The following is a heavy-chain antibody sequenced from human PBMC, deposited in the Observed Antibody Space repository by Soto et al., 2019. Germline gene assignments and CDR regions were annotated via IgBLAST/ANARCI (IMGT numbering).Heavy chain of an antibody. V-gene: IGHV1-2*02. CDR3: ARDLAKGGGSAGFDY. J-gene: IGHJ4*02. CDR1: GYTFTVYY. CDR2: INPKSGGT. D-gene: IGHD1-26*01. Sequence: ASVKVSCKASGYTFTVYYMHWMRQAPGQGLEWMGWINPKSGGTMYPQKFQGRVTMTWDTSISTAYMALTRLRSDDTAVYYCARDLAKGGGSAGFDYWRQGTLVTVSS.